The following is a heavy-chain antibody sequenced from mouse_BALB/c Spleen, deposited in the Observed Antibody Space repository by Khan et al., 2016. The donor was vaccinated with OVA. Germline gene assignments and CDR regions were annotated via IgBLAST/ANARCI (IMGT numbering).Heavy chain of an antibody. J-gene: IGHJ3*01. Sequence: IQLVQSGPQLKRPGASVKISCKASGYSFTTYYIHWVKQSHGKSLEWIGYIDPFNGVTSYNQKFKDKATLPVDKSSSTAYMHLSSLTSEGSAVYDCARHGYVGWFSYWDQGTLVTVSA. CDR1: GYSFTTYY. D-gene: IGHD2-2*01. V-gene: IGHV1S135*01. CDR3: ARHGYVGWFSY. CDR2: IDPFNGVT.